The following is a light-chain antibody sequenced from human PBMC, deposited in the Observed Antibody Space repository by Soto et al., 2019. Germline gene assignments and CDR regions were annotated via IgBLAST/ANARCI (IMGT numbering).Light chain of an antibody. CDR1: QSVSNN. J-gene: IGKJ1*01. V-gene: IGKV3-15*01. CDR2: GAS. CDR3: QQYNNWPPWT. Sequence: EIVMTQSPATLSVSPGERATLSCSASQSVSNNFAWYQQKAGQAPRLLIYGASTRATGIPARFSGSGSGTEFTLTISSLQSEDFAVYYCQQYNNWPPWTFGQGTKVEIK.